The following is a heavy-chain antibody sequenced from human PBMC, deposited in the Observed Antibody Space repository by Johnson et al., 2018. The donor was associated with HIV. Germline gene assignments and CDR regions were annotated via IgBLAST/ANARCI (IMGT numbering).Heavy chain of an antibody. Sequence: QVQLVESGGGVVQPGRSLRLSCAASRFSFSNYGMHWVRQAPGKGPEWLAIISDDGTYTNYADSVKGRFTISRDNSKNTMFLQLSGLRPEDTAVYYCARDRLEWLSKDAFDSWGQGTMVTVSS. CDR1: RFSFSNYG. J-gene: IGHJ3*02. V-gene: IGHV3-30*03. CDR2: ISDDGTYT. CDR3: ARDRLEWLSKDAFDS. D-gene: IGHD3-3*01.